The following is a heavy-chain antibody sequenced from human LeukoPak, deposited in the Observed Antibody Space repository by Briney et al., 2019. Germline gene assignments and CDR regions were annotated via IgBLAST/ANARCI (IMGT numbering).Heavy chain of an antibody. D-gene: IGHD2-8*01. V-gene: IGHV4-4*02. J-gene: IGHJ4*02. Sequence: SGTLSLTCGVSGGSISNTTWWSWVRQPPGQGLEWIGEISLTGLTHYNPSLESRVTVSLDKSKNQLSLNLTSVTAGDTAVYYCSRENGAFSPFGYWGQGTLVTVLS. CDR3: SRENGAFSPFGY. CDR1: GGSISNTTW. CDR2: ISLTGLT.